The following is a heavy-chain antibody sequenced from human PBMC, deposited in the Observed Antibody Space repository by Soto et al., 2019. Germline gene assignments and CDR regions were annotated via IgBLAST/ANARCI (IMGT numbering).Heavy chain of an antibody. CDR2: IKQDGSEK. Sequence: PGGSLRLSCAASGFTFSSYWMSWVRQAPGKGLEWVANIKQDGSEKYYVDSVKGRFTISRDNAKNSLYLQMNSLRAEDTAVYYCARVMTSEDCSGGSRYSFRHGAFEIWGQGTMVTVSS. CDR3: ARVMTSEDCSGGSRYSFRHGAFEI. D-gene: IGHD2-15*01. J-gene: IGHJ3*02. CDR1: GFTFSSYW. V-gene: IGHV3-7*05.